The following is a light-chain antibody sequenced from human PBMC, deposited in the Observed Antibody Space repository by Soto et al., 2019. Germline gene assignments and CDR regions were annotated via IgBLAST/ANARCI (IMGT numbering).Light chain of an antibody. CDR1: QSITNW. CDR2: KAS. CDR3: QQYHSYPFT. V-gene: IGKV1-5*03. J-gene: IGKJ3*01. Sequence: DIPMTQSPSTLSASVGDRLSITCRASQSITNWLAWYQQKPGKAPKLLIYKASSLQSEVPSRFSGSASGPEFTLTISSLQPEDFATYYCQQYHSYPFTFGPGTKVDIK.